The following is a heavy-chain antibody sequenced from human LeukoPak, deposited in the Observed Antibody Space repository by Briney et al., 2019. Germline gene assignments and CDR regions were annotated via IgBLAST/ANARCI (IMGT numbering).Heavy chain of an antibody. J-gene: IGHJ5*02. V-gene: IGHV1-3*01. CDR1: GYTFTSYA. CDR3: ARARRGIAMAPALNWFDP. D-gene: IGHD5-18*01. CDR2: INAGNGNT. Sequence: GASVKVSCKASGYTFTSYAMHWVRQAPGQRLEWMGWINAGNGNTKYSQKFQGRVTITRDTSASTAYMELSSLRSEDTAVYYCARARRGIAMAPALNWFDPWGQGTLVTVSS.